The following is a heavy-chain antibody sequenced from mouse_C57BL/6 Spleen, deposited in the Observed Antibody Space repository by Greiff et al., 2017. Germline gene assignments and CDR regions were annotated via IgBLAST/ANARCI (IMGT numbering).Heavy chain of an antibody. D-gene: IGHD2-4*01. CDR2: IHPNSGST. Sequence: QVQLQQPGAELVKPGASVKLSCKASGYTFTSYWMHWVKQRPGQGLEWIGMIHPNSGSTNYNEKFKSKATLTVDKSSSTAYMQLSSLTSEDSAVYYCAYYEGYYAMDYWGQGTSVTVSS. CDR3: AYYEGYYAMDY. J-gene: IGHJ4*01. V-gene: IGHV1-64*01. CDR1: GYTFTSYW.